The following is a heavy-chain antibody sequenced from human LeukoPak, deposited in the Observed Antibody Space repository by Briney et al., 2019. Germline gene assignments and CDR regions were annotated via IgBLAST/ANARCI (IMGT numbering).Heavy chain of an antibody. D-gene: IGHD6-13*01. Sequence: GGSLRLSCAASGFTFSSHSMNWVRQAPGKGLEWVAFIRYDGSNKYYADSVKGRFTISRDNSKNTLYLQMNSLRAEDTAVYYCAKDAPGSSFDYWGQGTLVTVSS. V-gene: IGHV3-30*02. J-gene: IGHJ4*02. CDR3: AKDAPGSSFDY. CDR2: IRYDGSNK. CDR1: GFTFSSHS.